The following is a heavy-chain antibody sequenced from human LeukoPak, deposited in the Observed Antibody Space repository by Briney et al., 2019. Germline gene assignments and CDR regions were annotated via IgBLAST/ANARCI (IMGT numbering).Heavy chain of an antibody. CDR1: GESLSKYY. Sequence: PSETLSLTCAVYGESLSKYYWSWIRQPPGKGLEWIGEINHRGSTNRNPSLKSRVTLSVDTSKHQFSLKLSSVTAADAAVYYCASSVGSTDYWGQGTLVTVSS. D-gene: IGHD1-26*01. CDR2: INHRGST. J-gene: IGHJ4*02. CDR3: ASSVGSTDY. V-gene: IGHV4-34*01.